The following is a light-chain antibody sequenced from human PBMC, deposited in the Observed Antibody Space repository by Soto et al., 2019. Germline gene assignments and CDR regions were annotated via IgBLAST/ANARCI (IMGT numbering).Light chain of an antibody. CDR1: ESVSTY. J-gene: IGKJ5*01. CDR2: DAS. V-gene: IGKV3-11*01. Sequence: EIVLTQSPATLSLSPGERATLSCRAIESVSTYLAWYQQKPGQAPRLLMYDASTRATGIPARFSGSGSGTDFTLTISSLQPEDSAVYFCQQRSNWPSITFGQGTRLEIK. CDR3: QQRSNWPSIT.